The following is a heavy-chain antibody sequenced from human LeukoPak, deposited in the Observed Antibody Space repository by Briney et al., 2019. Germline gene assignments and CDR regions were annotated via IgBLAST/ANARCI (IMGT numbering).Heavy chain of an antibody. CDR1: GGSISSSSYY. CDR3: ARGFNWFDP. V-gene: IGHV4-39*07. CDR2: IYYSGST. D-gene: IGHD3-3*01. Sequence: PSETLSLTCTVSGGSISSSSYYWGWIRQPPGKGLEWIGSIYYSGSTYYNPSLKSRVTISVDTSKNQFSLKLSSVTAADTAVYYCARGFNWFDPWGQGTLVTVSS. J-gene: IGHJ5*02.